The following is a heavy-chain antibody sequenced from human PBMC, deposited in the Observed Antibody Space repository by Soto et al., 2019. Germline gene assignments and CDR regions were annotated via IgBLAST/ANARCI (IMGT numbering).Heavy chain of an antibody. D-gene: IGHD1-1*01. CDR2: INDYGTTI. CDR1: GFTLGNYW. V-gene: IGHV3-74*01. J-gene: IGHJ4*02. CDR3: ARGGLEPFDY. Sequence: PGGSLRLSCAASGFTLGNYWMHWVRQAPGKGLVWVSRINDYGTTINYAESVEGRFIISRDDAKSGVYLQMNNLRAEDSAVYYCARGGLEPFDYWGQGALVTAPQ.